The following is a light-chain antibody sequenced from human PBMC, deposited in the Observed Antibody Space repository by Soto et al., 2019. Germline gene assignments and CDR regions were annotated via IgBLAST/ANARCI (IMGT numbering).Light chain of an antibody. V-gene: IGKV1-39*01. J-gene: IGKJ1*01. CDR2: AAS. CDR1: QTIRTY. CDR3: QQTYNVPQT. Sequence: DIQMTQFPSSLSASVGDRVTITCRASQTIRTYLNWFQQKPGKAPELLIYAASCLQSGVPARFSGSVSGAEFTLTISSLQPEDTATYYCQQTYNVPQTYGQGSNVEIK.